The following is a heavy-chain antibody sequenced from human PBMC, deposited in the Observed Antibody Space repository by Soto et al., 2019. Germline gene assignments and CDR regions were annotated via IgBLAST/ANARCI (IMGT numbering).Heavy chain of an antibody. CDR2: VYSTEIT. J-gene: IGHJ5*02. Sequence: SETLSLTCTVSGDSISSYFWSWIRQPPGKGLEWIGYVYSTEITNYNPSLKSRVAMSIDTSKNQFSLKVRSVTAADTAVYYCASGSEAWLDPWGQGNLVTV. V-gene: IGHV4-59*01. CDR1: GDSISSYF. CDR3: ASGSEAWLDP.